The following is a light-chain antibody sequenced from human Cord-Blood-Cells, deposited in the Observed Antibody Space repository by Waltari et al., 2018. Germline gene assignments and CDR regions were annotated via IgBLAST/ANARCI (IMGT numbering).Light chain of an antibody. Sequence: DIQMTPSPSSLSASVGDRVTITCLAIHGIRNYLGWYQQKPGKAPKRLIYAASSLQSGVPSRFSGSGSGTEFTLTISSLQPEDFATYYCLQHNSYPWTFGQGTKVEIK. J-gene: IGKJ1*01. CDR3: LQHNSYPWT. V-gene: IGKV1-17*01. CDR2: AAS. CDR1: HGIRNY.